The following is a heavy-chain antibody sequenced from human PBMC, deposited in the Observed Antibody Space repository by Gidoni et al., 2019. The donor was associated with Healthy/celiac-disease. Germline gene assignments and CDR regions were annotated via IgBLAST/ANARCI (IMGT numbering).Heavy chain of an antibody. Sequence: EVQLVESGGGLVKPGGSVLLSCEAYGSTFSNLWMSWGRQAPGKGLEWVGRIKSITDGGTTDYAAPVKGRFTISRDDSKNTLYLQMNSLKTEDTAVYYCTTDQDTAMVTDAFDIWGQGTMVTVSS. J-gene: IGHJ3*02. CDR1: GSTFSNLW. CDR3: TTDQDTAMVTDAFDI. V-gene: IGHV3-15*01. D-gene: IGHD5-18*01. CDR2: IKSITDGGTT.